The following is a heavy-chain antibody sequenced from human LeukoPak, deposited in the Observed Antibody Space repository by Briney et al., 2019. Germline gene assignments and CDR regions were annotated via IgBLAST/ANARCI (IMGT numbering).Heavy chain of an antibody. CDR2: INSDGSWT. J-gene: IGHJ4*02. CDR1: GNYW. V-gene: IGHV3-74*01. CDR3: VSFYETY. D-gene: IGHD2/OR15-2a*01. Sequence: GGSLRLSCAASGNYWMHWVRQVPGKGLVWVSHINSDGSWTSYADSVKGRFTISKDNAKNTMYLQMNSLRAEDTAVYYCVSFYETYWGRGTLVTVFS.